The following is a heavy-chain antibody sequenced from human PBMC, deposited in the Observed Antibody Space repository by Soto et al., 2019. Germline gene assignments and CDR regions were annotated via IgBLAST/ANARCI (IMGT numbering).Heavy chain of an antibody. CDR1: GFTFSSYA. Sequence: GGSLRLSCAASGFTFSSYAMSWVRQAPGKGLEWVSAISGSGGSTYYADSVKGRFTISRDNSKNTLYLQMNSLRAEDTAVYYCAKVASITIFGVVDAFDIWGQGTMVTVSS. J-gene: IGHJ3*02. CDR2: ISGSGGST. D-gene: IGHD3-3*01. CDR3: AKVASITIFGVVDAFDI. V-gene: IGHV3-23*01.